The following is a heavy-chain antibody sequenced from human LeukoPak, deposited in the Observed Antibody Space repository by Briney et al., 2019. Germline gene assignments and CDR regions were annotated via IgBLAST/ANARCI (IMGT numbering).Heavy chain of an antibody. Sequence: GGSLRLSCAASGFTFSSYVMHWVRQAPGKGLEWVAIISYDGSNEYYADSVKGRFTISRDNSKNTLYLQMNSLRAEDTAVYYCAKDSSSSVYAPVHHWGQGTLVTVSS. V-gene: IGHV3-30*04. CDR2: ISYDGSNE. D-gene: IGHD2-8*01. CDR3: AKDSSSSVYAPVHH. CDR1: GFTFSSYV. J-gene: IGHJ1*01.